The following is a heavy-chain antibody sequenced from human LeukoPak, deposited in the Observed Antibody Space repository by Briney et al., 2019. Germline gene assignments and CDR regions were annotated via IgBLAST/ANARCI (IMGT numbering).Heavy chain of an antibody. CDR3: ARDSSGQNWFDP. Sequence: SVKVSCKASGGTFSSYAISWVRQAPGQGLEWTGGIIPIFGTANYAQKFQGRVTITADESTSTAYMELSSLRSEDTAVYYCARDSSGQNWFDPWGQGTLVTVSS. V-gene: IGHV1-69*01. J-gene: IGHJ5*02. CDR1: GGTFSSYA. CDR2: IIPIFGTA. D-gene: IGHD6-19*01.